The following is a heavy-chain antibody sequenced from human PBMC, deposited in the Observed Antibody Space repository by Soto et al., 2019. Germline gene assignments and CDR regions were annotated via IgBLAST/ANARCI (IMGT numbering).Heavy chain of an antibody. CDR3: ARVAADDSSVYAFDI. V-gene: IGHV1-46*03. CDR2: INPSGGST. Sequence: GASVKVSCKASGYTFTSYYMHWVRQAPGQGLEWMGIINPSGGSTSYAQKFQGRVTMTRDTSTSTVYMELSSLRSEDTAVYYCARVAADDSSVYAFDIWGQGTMVTVSS. J-gene: IGHJ3*02. CDR1: GYTFTSYY. D-gene: IGHD3-22*01.